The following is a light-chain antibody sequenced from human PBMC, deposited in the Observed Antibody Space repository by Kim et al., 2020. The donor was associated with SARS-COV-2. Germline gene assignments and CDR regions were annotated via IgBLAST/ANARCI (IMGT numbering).Light chain of an antibody. CDR2: QDS. CDR3: QAWDSSTAAV. CDR1: KLGDKY. Sequence: SYELTQPPSVSVYPGQTASITCSGDKLGDKYACLYQQKPGQSPVLVIYQDSKRPSGIPERFSGSNSGNTATLTISGTQAMDEADYYCQAWDSSTAAVFVRGTQLTVL. J-gene: IGLJ2*01. V-gene: IGLV3-1*01.